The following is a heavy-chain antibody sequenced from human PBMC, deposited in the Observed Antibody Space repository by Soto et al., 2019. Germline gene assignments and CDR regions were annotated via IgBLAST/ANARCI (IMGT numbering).Heavy chain of an antibody. CDR3: ARYNSYAIDY. D-gene: IGHD2-8*01. Sequence: XETLSLTCTVSGASISSYYWSWIRQPPGKGLEWIANIHYSGTTNYNPSLASRVTLSVDTSKNQFSLKMTSVTAADRAMYFCARYNSYAIDYWGRGALVTVSS. CDR1: GASISSYY. V-gene: IGHV4-59*01. J-gene: IGHJ4*02. CDR2: IHYSGTT.